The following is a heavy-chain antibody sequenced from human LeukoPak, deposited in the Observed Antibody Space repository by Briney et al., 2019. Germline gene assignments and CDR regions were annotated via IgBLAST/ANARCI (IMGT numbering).Heavy chain of an antibody. CDR3: ARAAIVLMVYAEPPTLDY. J-gene: IGHJ4*02. V-gene: IGHV1-8*03. CDR2: MNPKSGNT. D-gene: IGHD2-8*01. CDR1: GYTLTSYD. Sequence: SVNASCKASGYTLTSYDTNWVRHATGQGLEWMGWMNPKSGNTGYAQKFQGRVTITSNAYISTANTELSSMRSEYTAVYYCARAAIVLMVYAEPPTLDYWGQGTLVTVSS.